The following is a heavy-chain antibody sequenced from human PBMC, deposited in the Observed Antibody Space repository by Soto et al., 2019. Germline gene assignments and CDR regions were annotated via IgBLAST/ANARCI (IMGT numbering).Heavy chain of an antibody. J-gene: IGHJ6*03. CDR1: GFTVSSNY. V-gene: IGHV3-66*01. CDR2: IYSGGST. Sequence: EVQLVESGGGLVQPGGSLRLSCAASGFTVSSNYMSWVRQAPGKGLEWVSVIYSGGSTYYADSVKGRFTISRDNSKNTLYLQMNSLRAEDTAVYYCARRGPAISRYYYYYMDVWGKGTTVTVSS. CDR3: ARRGPAISRYYYYYMDV. D-gene: IGHD2-2*02.